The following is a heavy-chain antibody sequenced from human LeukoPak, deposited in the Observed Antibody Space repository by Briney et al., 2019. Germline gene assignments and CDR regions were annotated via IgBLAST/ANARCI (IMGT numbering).Heavy chain of an antibody. V-gene: IGHV4-59*11. D-gene: IGHD5-18*01. CDR3: TTIKRGDIFGYFDF. Sequence: SETLSLTCTVSGGSITTHHWNWIRQTPGKGLEGIGYVFDSGRTKVNPSLTSRVTLSTDTSKNQLSLRLSSVTAADTAVYYCTTIKRGDIFGYFDFWGQGILVTVSS. J-gene: IGHJ4*02. CDR1: GGSITTHH. CDR2: VFDSGRT.